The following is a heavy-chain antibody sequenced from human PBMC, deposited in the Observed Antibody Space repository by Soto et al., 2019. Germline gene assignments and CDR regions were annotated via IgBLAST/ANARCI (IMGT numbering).Heavy chain of an antibody. Sequence: GGSLRLSCTASGFTFNTHWMHWVRQAPGKGLVWVSRIYFDGTTTNYADSVKGRLTVSRDNAKNTVYLHVNTLRDEDTAVYYCARGGAMGVDYWGQGTLVTVSS. V-gene: IGHV3-74*01. J-gene: IGHJ4*02. D-gene: IGHD1-26*01. CDR2: IYFDGTTT. CDR1: GFTFNTHW. CDR3: ARGGAMGVDY.